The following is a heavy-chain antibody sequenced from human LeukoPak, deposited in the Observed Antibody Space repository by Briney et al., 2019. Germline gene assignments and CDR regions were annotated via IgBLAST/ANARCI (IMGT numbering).Heavy chain of an antibody. CDR1: GGSISSYY. Sequence: SETLSLTCTVSGGSISSYYWSWIRQPPVKGLEWIGYIYYSGSTNYNPSLKSRVTISVDTSKNQFSLKLSSVTAADTAVYYCARAVGYSSSNNWFDPWGQGTLVTVSS. D-gene: IGHD6-13*01. CDR3: ARAVGYSSSNNWFDP. CDR2: IYYSGST. J-gene: IGHJ5*02. V-gene: IGHV4-59*01.